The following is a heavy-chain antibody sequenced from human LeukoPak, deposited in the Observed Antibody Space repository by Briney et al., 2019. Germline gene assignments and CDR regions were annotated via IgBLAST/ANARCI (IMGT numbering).Heavy chain of an antibody. CDR1: GGTFSSYA. J-gene: IGHJ4*02. Sequence: GASVKVSCKASGGTFSSYAISWVRQAPGQGLEWMGGIIPIFGTANYAQKFQGRVTITADESTSTAYMELSSLRSEDTAVYYCARLRYFDWLLEYYFDYWGQGTLVTVSS. CDR2: IIPIFGTA. D-gene: IGHD3-9*01. CDR3: ARLRYFDWLLEYYFDY. V-gene: IGHV1-69*13.